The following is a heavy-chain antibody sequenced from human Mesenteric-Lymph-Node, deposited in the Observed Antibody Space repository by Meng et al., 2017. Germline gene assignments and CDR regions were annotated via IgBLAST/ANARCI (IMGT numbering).Heavy chain of an antibody. CDR3: ARDPNFSAFDI. J-gene: IGHJ3*02. Sequence: GESLKISCAASGFTFSSSWMAWVRQTPGKGLEWVANIKEDGSVKNHVDSVKGRFTVSRDNAENSLYLQMTSLRVEDTAIYYCARDPNFSAFDIWGQGTMVTVSS. D-gene: IGHD2/OR15-2a*01. V-gene: IGHV3-7*01. CDR1: GFTFSSSW. CDR2: IKEDGSVK.